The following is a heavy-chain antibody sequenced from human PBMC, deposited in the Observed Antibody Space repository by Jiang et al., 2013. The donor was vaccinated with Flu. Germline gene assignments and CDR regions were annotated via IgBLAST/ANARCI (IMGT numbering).Heavy chain of an antibody. Sequence: EVKKPGASVKVSCKTIRDSLSRHDMHWVRQATGQRLEWMGRINAGNGNTKYSQKFQGRVTISRDTSASTDYMELSSLTSEDTAVYYCARALDCSGGTCSSYGLDVWGQGTTVTVSS. CDR2: INAGNGNT. J-gene: IGHJ6*02. V-gene: IGHV1-3*01. CDR3: ARALDCSGGTCSSYGLDV. D-gene: IGHD2-15*01. CDR1: RDSLSRHD.